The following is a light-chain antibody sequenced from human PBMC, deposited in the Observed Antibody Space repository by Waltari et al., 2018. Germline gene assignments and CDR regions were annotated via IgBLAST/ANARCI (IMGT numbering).Light chain of an antibody. CDR1: SSNIGDNY. J-gene: IGLJ3*02. CDR3: AAWDDSLSGWV. V-gene: IGLV1-47*01. CDR2: RNT. Sequence: QSVLTQPPSASGTPGQGVTISCSGSSSNIGDNYVYWYQQFPGTSPKLLIHRNTQRPSGVPDRFSGSTSGTSAFLVISGLRSEDEADYHCAAWDDSLSGWVFGGGTKLTVL.